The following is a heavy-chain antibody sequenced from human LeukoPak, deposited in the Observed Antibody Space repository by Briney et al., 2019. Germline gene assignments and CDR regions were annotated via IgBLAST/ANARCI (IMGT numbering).Heavy chain of an antibody. CDR2: ISGSGGST. J-gene: IGHJ1*01. CDR1: GFTFSSYA. CDR3: AKESYYYDSSGYYTEYLQH. D-gene: IGHD3-22*01. Sequence: GGSLRLSCAASGFTFSSYAMSWVRQAPGKGLEWVSAISGSGGSTYYADSVKGRFTISRDNSKNTLYLQMNSLRAEDTAVYYCAKESYYYDSSGYYTEYLQHWGQGTLVTVSS. V-gene: IGHV3-23*01.